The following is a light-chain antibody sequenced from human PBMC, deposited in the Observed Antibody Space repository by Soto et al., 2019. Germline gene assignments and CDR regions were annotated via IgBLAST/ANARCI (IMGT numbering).Light chain of an antibody. CDR3: SSYTSSSTVV. J-gene: IGLJ2*01. V-gene: IGLV2-14*01. Sequence: QSVVTQPASVSGSPGQSITISCTGTSSEVGGYKYVSWHQQHPGKAPKLMIFEVSNRPSGVSARFSGSKSGNTASLTISGLQAEDEADYYCSSYTSSSTVVFGAGTTVTVL. CDR1: SSEVGGYKY. CDR2: EVS.